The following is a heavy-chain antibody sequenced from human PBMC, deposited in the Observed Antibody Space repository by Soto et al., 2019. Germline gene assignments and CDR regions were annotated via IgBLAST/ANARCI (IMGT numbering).Heavy chain of an antibody. Sequence: QVQLQESGPGLVKPSETLSLICTVAGHSINSDYYWGWIRQPPGKGLEWIGSIYPAGGTYYNPSLKSLVTISIDTSRNQFSLRLTSVTAADTAMYYCARKGYYPSGRINLFDSWGQGTLVTVSS. J-gene: IGHJ4*02. CDR1: GHSINSDYY. D-gene: IGHD3-10*01. CDR2: IYPAGGT. CDR3: ARKGYYPSGRINLFDS. V-gene: IGHV4-38-2*02.